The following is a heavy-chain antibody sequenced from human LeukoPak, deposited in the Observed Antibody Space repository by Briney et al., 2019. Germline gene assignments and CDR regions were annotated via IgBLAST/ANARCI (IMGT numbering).Heavy chain of an antibody. CDR3: ARSGSVTILDY. J-gene: IGHJ4*02. D-gene: IGHD4-17*01. CDR2: ISYDGSNK. Sequence: GGSLRLSCAASGFTFNSYAMHWVRQAPGKGLEWVAVISYDGSNKYYADSVKGRFTISRDNSKNTLYLQMNSLRAEDTAVYYCARSGSVTILDYWGQGTLVTVSS. CDR1: GFTFNSYA. V-gene: IGHV3-30-3*01.